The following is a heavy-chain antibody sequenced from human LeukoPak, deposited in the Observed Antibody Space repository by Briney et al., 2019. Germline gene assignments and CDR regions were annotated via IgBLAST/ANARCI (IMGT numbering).Heavy chain of an antibody. CDR1: GFTFSNAW. CDR3: TTDAGYDYVWGSFLHNHYFDY. CDR2: IKSKTDGGTT. D-gene: IGHD3-16*01. Sequence: PGGSLRLSCAASGFTFSNAWMSWVRQAPGRGLEWAGRIKSKTDGGTTDYAAPVKGRFTISRDDSKNTLYLQMNSLKTEDTAVYYCTTDAGYDYVWGSFLHNHYFDYWGQGTLVTVSS. J-gene: IGHJ4*02. V-gene: IGHV3-15*01.